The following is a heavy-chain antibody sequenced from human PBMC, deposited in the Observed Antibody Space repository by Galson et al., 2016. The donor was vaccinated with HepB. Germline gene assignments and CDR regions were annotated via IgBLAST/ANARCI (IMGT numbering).Heavy chain of an antibody. J-gene: IGHJ6*02. V-gene: IGHV3-33*08. Sequence: SLRLSCAASGFTFKNYWMTWARQAPGKGLEWVAIIWYDGSDKYYADSVKGRFTISRDNSKNTLYLQMNSLRAEDTAVYYCARDPQYQLTNYYYYGMDVWGQGTTVTV. CDR1: GFTFKNYW. CDR2: IWYDGSDK. CDR3: ARDPQYQLTNYYYYGMDV. D-gene: IGHD2-2*01.